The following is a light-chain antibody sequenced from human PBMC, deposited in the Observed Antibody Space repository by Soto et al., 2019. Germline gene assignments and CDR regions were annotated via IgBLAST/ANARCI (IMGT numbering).Light chain of an antibody. CDR2: RAS. V-gene: IGKV1-5*03. CDR3: QKYNSYSLT. Sequence: DIQMTKSPSTLSASVGDRVTITCRASQSISSWLAWYQQKPGKAHKLLIYRASSLKSGVPSRFSGSGSGTEFTLTISSLQPDDFATYYCQKYNSYSLTFGGGTKVEIK. CDR1: QSISSW. J-gene: IGKJ4*01.